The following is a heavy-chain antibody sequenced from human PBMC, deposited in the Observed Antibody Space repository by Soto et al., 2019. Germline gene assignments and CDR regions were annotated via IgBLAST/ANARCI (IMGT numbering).Heavy chain of an antibody. J-gene: IGHJ5*02. D-gene: IGHD1-26*01. V-gene: IGHV3-15*01. Sequence: EVQLVESGGRVVKPGGSLRLSCAASGLNFRNFWMTWVRRAPGKGLEWVGSIKSSSDGGTTDYGAPVKGRFLISRDDSQRTLFLQMNSLRIEDTAVYHCTMGETWGQGTLVTVSS. CDR2: IKSSSDGGTT. CDR1: GLNFRNFW. CDR3: TMGET.